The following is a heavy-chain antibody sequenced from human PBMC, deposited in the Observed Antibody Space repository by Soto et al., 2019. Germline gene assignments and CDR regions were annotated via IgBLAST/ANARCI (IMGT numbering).Heavy chain of an antibody. CDR1: GFAFTRYA. Sequence: VSVKLSCKGSGFAFTRYAIYLVRQASGQRLECMGWINAGNGNTKYSESFQGRVTITRDTSASTAYMELSSLRPEDTAVYYCARHETLHGDYDYWGQGTLVTVSS. CDR2: INAGNGNT. V-gene: IGHV1-3*01. CDR3: ARHETLHGDYDY. D-gene: IGHD4-17*01. J-gene: IGHJ4*02.